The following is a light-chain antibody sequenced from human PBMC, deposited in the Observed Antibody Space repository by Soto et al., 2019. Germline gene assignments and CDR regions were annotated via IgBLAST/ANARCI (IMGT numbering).Light chain of an antibody. CDR3: QQYGRSPGLFT. V-gene: IGKV3-20*01. CDR2: DAS. CDR1: QSVSYTY. Sequence: EIVLTQSPGTLSLSPGERATLSCRASQSVSYTYLAWYQQKPAQAPRLLIYDASSRATGIPDRFSGSGSATDFTLTISRLEPEDFAVYYCQQYGRSPGLFTFGPGTRVDIK. J-gene: IGKJ3*01.